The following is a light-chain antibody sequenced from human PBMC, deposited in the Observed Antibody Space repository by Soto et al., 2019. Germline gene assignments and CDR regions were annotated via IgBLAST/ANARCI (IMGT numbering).Light chain of an antibody. CDR3: SSYAGSNNFV. CDR2: EVS. V-gene: IGLV2-8*01. J-gene: IGLJ1*01. CDR1: SRDVGGYNY. Sequence: QSALTQPHSASGSTGQSVTISCTGTSRDVGGYNYVSWYQQHPGKAPKLMIYEVSKRPSGVPDRFSGSKSGNTASLTVSGLQAEDEADYYCSSYAGSNNFVFGTGTKLTVL.